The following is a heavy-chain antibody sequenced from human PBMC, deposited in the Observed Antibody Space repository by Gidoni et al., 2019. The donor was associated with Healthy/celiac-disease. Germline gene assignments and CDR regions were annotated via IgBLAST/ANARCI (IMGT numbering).Heavy chain of an antibody. V-gene: IGHV3-23*01. J-gene: IGHJ4*02. Sequence: EVQLLESGGGLVQPGGYLRLACAASGFTFSSDTMTWVRPAPGKGLEWVSAISGSGDTTYYADSVKGRFTISRDISKNTLFLHMNSLRAEDTAVYYCTRPGSAWYFHYWGQGTLVTVSS. CDR2: ISGSGDTT. D-gene: IGHD6-19*01. CDR1: GFTFSSDT. CDR3: TRPGSAWYFHY.